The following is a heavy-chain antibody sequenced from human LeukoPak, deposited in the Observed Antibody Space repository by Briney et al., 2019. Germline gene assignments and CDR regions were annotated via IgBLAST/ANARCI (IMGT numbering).Heavy chain of an antibody. CDR3: ARESYDILTGYHAFDY. Sequence: SETLSLTCAVYGGSFSGYYWSWIRQPPGKGLEWIGEINHSGSTNYNPSLKSRVTISVDTSKNQFSLKLSSVTAADTAVYYCARESYDILTGYHAFDYWGQGTLVTVSS. CDR1: GGSFSGYY. CDR2: INHSGST. V-gene: IGHV4-34*01. J-gene: IGHJ4*02. D-gene: IGHD3-9*01.